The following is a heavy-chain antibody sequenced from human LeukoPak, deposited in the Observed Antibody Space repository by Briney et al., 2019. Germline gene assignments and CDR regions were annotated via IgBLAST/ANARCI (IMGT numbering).Heavy chain of an antibody. J-gene: IGHJ4*02. Sequence: AGGSLRLSCAASGFTFSSYSMNWVRQAPGKGLEWVSSISSSSSYIYYADSVKGRFTISRDNAKNSLYLQMNSLRAKDTAVYYCARATMITFGGVIVRPFDYWGQGTLVTVSS. CDR1: GFTFSSYS. CDR2: ISSSSSYI. D-gene: IGHD3-16*02. V-gene: IGHV3-21*01. CDR3: ARATMITFGGVIVRPFDY.